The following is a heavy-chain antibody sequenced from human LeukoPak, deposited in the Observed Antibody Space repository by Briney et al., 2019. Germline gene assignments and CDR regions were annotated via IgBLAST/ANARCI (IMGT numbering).Heavy chain of an antibody. D-gene: IGHD4/OR15-4a*01. CDR1: GGSISSSCYY. V-gene: IGHV4-39*01. CDR2: IYYSGST. J-gene: IGHJ4*02. CDR3: ARLRLGDYYFDY. Sequence: SETLSLTCTVSGGSISSSCYYWVWIRQPPGKGLEWIGNIYYSGSTYYNPSLKSRVTISVATSKNQFSLKLSSVTAADTAVYYCARLRLGDYYFDYWGQGTLVTVSS.